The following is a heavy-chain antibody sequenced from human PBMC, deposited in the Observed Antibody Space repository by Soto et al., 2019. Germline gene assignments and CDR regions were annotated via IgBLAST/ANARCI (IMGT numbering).Heavy chain of an antibody. CDR2: IYHSGST. CDR1: SGSISSSNW. J-gene: IGHJ6*03. D-gene: IGHD1-1*01. V-gene: IGHV4-4*02. CDR3: ARGSWDDVTGHYYMDV. Sequence: SETLSLTCAVSSGSISSSNWWSWVRQPPGKGLEWIGEIYHSGSTNYNPSLKSRVTISVDKSKNQFSLQLNSVTPEDTAVYYCARGSWDDVTGHYYMDVWGKGTTVTVSS.